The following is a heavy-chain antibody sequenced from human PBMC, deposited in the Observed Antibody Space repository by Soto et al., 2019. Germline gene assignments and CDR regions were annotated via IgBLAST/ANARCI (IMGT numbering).Heavy chain of an antibody. CDR2: IYISGST. Sequence: QMQLQESGPGLVKPSGTLSLTCTVSGGSISSYYWSWIRKPAGKGLEWIGRIYISGSTNYNPSLKSRVTMSVDTSKKQFSLKLSSVTAADTAVYYCAKSGGYSSGWYYFDYWGQGTLVTVSS. CDR1: GGSISSYY. D-gene: IGHD6-19*01. J-gene: IGHJ4*02. CDR3: AKSGGYSSGWYYFDY. V-gene: IGHV4-4*07.